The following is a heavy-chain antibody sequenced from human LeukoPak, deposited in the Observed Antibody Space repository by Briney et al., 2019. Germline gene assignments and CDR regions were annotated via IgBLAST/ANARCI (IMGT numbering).Heavy chain of an antibody. V-gene: IGHV3-21*01. D-gene: IGHD3-22*01. CDR1: GFTFSSYT. CDR2: ISSSSTYI. CDR3: ARVNTIHRHDDY. J-gene: IGHJ4*02. Sequence: GSLRLSCAASGFTFSSYTMNWVRQAPGKGLEWVSSISSSSTYIYYADSVKGRFTISRDNAKNSLYLQMNTLRAEDTAVYYCARVNTIHRHDDYWGQGTLVTVSS.